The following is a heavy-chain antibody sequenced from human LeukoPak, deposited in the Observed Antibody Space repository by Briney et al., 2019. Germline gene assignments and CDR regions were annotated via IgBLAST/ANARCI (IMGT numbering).Heavy chain of an antibody. Sequence: GGSLRLSCAASGFTLSNAWMSWVRQAPGKGLKWVGRLKSKTDGGTTDYAAPVKGRFTISRDDSKNTLYLQMNSLRAEDTAVYYCSTFGGDYYYYYYMDVCGKGAT. CDR3: STFGGDYYYYYYMDV. CDR2: LKSKTDGGTT. CDR1: GFTLSNAW. D-gene: IGHD3-16*01. J-gene: IGHJ6*03. V-gene: IGHV3-15*01.